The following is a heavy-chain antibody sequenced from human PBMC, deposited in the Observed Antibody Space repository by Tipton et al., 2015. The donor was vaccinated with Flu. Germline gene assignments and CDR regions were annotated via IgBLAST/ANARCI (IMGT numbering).Heavy chain of an antibody. CDR2: INPNSGGT. CDR3: ARENAAYSSLNY. CDR1: GYTFTSYG. J-gene: IGHJ4*02. Sequence: QSGAEVKKPGASVKVSCKASGYTFTSYGISWVRQAPGQGLEWMGWINPNSGGTNYAQKFQGWVTMTRDTSISTAYMELSRLRSDDTAVYYCARENAAYSSLNYWGQGTLVTVSS. D-gene: IGHD6-13*01. V-gene: IGHV1-2*04.